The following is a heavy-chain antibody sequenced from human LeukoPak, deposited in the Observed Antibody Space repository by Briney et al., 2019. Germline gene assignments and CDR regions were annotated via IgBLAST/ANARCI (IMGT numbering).Heavy chain of an antibody. CDR2: INHSGST. CDR3: ARDSHVLLWFGELLPFDY. Sequence: SETLSLTCAVYGGSFSGYYWSWIRQPPGKGLEWIGEINHSGSTNYNPSLKGRVTISVDTSKNQFSLKLSSVTAADTAVYYCARDSHVLLWFGELLPFDYWGQGTLVTVSS. D-gene: IGHD3-10*01. J-gene: IGHJ4*02. CDR1: GGSFSGYY. V-gene: IGHV4-34*01.